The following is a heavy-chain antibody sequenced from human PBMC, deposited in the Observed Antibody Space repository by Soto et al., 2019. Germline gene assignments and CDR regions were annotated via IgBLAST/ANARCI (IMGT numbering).Heavy chain of an antibody. CDR1: GGSINNYY. CDR3: ARDKITGLFDY. J-gene: IGHJ4*02. D-gene: IGHD2-8*02. V-gene: IGHV4-59*12. CDR2: VYYTGTT. Sequence: PSETLSLTCTVSGGSINNYYLTWIRQPPGMGLEWIGYVYYTGTTSYNPSLKSRVTISIDTSKNQFSLKLTSVTAADTAVYYCARDKITGLFDYWGQGTLVTVSS.